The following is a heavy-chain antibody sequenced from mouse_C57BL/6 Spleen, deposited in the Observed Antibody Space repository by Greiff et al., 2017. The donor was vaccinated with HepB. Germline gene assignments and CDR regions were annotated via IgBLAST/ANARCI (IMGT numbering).Heavy chain of an antibody. J-gene: IGHJ3*01. CDR2: IYPSDSET. Sequence: QVQLQQPGAELVRPGSSVKLSCKASGYTFTSYWMDWVKQRPGQGLEWIGNIYPSDSETHYNQKFKDKATLTVDKSSSTAYMQLSSLTSEDSAVYYCAGPPSYYGSSSLFAYWGQGTLVTVSA. V-gene: IGHV1-61*01. CDR1: GYTFTSYW. D-gene: IGHD1-1*01. CDR3: AGPPSYYGSSSLFAY.